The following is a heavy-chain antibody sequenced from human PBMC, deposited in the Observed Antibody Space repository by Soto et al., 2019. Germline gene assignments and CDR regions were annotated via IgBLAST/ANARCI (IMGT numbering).Heavy chain of an antibody. D-gene: IGHD2-2*01. CDR2: INPSGGST. CDR3: ARDRGGPAAIYYYYGMYG. Sequence: GASVKVSCKASGYTFTSYYMHWVRQAPGQGLEWMGIINPSGGSTSYAQKFQGRVTMTRDTSTSTVYMELSSLRSEDTAVYYCARDRGGPAAIYYYYGMYGWGQGTTVTVSS. J-gene: IGHJ6*02. V-gene: IGHV1-46*03. CDR1: GYTFTSYY.